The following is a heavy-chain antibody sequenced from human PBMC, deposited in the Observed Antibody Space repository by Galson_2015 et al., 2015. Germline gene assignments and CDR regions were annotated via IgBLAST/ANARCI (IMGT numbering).Heavy chain of an antibody. CDR2: ISYDGSNK. CDR1: GFTFSSYA. CDR3: ARVGGDIVARTWGYFDY. V-gene: IGHV3-30-3*01. Sequence: SLRLSCAASGFTFSSYAMHWVRQAPGKGLEWVAVISYDGSNKFYADSVKGRFTISRDNPKNTLYLQMNSLRPEDTAVYYCARVGGDIVARTWGYFDYWGQGTLVTVSS. J-gene: IGHJ4*02. D-gene: IGHD5-12*01.